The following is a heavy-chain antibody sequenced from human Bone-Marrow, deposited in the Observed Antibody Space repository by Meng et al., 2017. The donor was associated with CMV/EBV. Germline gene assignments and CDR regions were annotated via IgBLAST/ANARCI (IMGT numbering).Heavy chain of an antibody. CDR2: IYSGGST. CDR3: AREAAAGVGYFDY. Sequence: GESLKISCSASGFTVSSKYMSWVRQAPGKGLEWVSVIYSGGSTYYADSVKGRFTISRDNSKNTLYLQMNSLRAEDTAVYYCAREAAAGVGYFDYWGQGTLVNVSS. V-gene: IGHV3-53*01. CDR1: GFTVSSKY. D-gene: IGHD6-13*01. J-gene: IGHJ4*02.